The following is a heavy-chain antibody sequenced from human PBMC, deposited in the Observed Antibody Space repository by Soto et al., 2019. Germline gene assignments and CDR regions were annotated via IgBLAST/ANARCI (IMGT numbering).Heavy chain of an antibody. CDR2: ISYDGSNK. D-gene: IGHD2-15*01. CDR1: GFTFSSYA. CDR3: ARETVVVTSYYFDY. Sequence: QVQLVESGGGVVQPGRSLRLSCAASGFTFSSYAMHWVRQATGKGLEWVAVISYDGSNKYYADSVKGRFTISRDNSKNTLYLQMNSLRAEDTAVYYCARETVVVTSYYFDYWGQGTLVTVSS. J-gene: IGHJ4*02. V-gene: IGHV3-30-3*01.